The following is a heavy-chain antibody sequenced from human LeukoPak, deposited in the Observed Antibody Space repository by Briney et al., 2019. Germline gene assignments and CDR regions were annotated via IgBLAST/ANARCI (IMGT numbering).Heavy chain of an antibody. CDR1: GDSISSYY. CDR3: ATGYSSTWYYFDY. V-gene: IGHV4-59*01. J-gene: IGHJ4*02. Sequence: PSETLSLTCTVSGDSISSYYWSWIRQPPGKGLEWIGYIYHSGSTNYNPSLKSRGTISADTSKDQFSLKLASVTAADTAVYYCATGYSSTWYYFDYWGQGTLVTVSS. CDR2: IYHSGST. D-gene: IGHD6-13*01.